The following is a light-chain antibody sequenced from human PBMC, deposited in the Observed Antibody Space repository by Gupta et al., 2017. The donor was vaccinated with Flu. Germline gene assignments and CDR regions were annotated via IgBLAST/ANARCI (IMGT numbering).Light chain of an antibody. CDR2: HAT. Sequence: DIVLTQSPVTLSLSPGETATLSCRASQSIGDYLSWFQQKRGQAPRLLIYHATRRATGVPPRLTASRSGTEFALTISSLVPEDFAIYYFQQRRVWPTSFGRG. CDR3: QQRRVWPTS. CDR1: QSIGDY. V-gene: IGKV3-11*01. J-gene: IGKJ4*01.